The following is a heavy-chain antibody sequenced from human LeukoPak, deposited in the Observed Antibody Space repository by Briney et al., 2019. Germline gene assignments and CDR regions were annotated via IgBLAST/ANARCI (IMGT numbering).Heavy chain of an antibody. J-gene: IGHJ6*03. Sequence: ASVKVSCMASGYTFTSYDINWVRQATGQGLEWMGWMNPNSGNTGYAQKFQGRVTITRNTSISTAYMGLSSLRSEDTAVYYCARLNYDFWSGYYTIYYYYYMDVWGKGTTVTVSS. CDR2: MNPNSGNT. D-gene: IGHD3-3*01. CDR1: GYTFTSYD. CDR3: ARLNYDFWSGYYTIYYYYYMDV. V-gene: IGHV1-8*03.